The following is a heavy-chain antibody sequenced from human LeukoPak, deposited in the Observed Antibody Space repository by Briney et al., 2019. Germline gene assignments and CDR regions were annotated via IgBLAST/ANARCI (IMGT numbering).Heavy chain of an antibody. Sequence: PSQTLSLTCTVSGGSISSGGYYWSWIRQHPGKGLEWIGYIYYSGSTYYNPSLKSRVTISVDTSKNQFSLKLSSVTAADTAVYYCARVVITTTHVDYWGQGTLVTVSS. J-gene: IGHJ4*02. CDR2: IYYSGST. V-gene: IGHV4-31*03. D-gene: IGHD3-22*01. CDR1: GGSISSGGYY. CDR3: ARVVITTTHVDY.